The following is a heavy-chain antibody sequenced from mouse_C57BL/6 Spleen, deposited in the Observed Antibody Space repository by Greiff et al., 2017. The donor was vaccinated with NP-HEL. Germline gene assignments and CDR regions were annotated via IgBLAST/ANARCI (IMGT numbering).Heavy chain of an antibody. CDR3: ARWVDYDVRYYAMDY. J-gene: IGHJ4*01. V-gene: IGHV1-42*01. Sequence: VQLQQSGPELVKPGASVKISCKASGYSFTGYYMNWVKQSPEKSLEWIGEINPSTGGTTYNQKFKAKATLTVGKSSSTAYMQLKSLTSEDSAVYYCARWVDYDVRYYAMDYWGQGTSVTVAS. CDR2: INPSTGGT. CDR1: GYSFTGYY. D-gene: IGHD2-4*01.